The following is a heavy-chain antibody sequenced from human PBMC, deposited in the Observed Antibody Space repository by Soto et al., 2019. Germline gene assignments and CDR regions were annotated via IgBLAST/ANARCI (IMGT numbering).Heavy chain of an antibody. CDR1: CGSMSSDC. D-gene: IGHD2-21*02. CDR3: ARLGGYYQAFDQ. CDR2: IYYTGTT. J-gene: IGHJ4*02. Sequence: SETLSLTCIVSCGSMSSDCWGWFRQPPGKGLEWIGYIYYTGTTTYHPSLKSRVTISIDTSRNQFSLKLNSVTAADTAVYYCARLGGYYQAFDQWGQGSLVTVSS. V-gene: IGHV4-59*08.